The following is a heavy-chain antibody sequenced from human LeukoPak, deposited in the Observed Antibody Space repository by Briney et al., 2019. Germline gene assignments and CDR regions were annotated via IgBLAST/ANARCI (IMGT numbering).Heavy chain of an antibody. V-gene: IGHV4-39*07. Sequence: SETLSLTCTVSGGSISSSSYYWGWIRQPPGKGLEWIGSIYYSGSTYYNPSLKSRVTISVDTSKNRFSLKLSSVTAADTAVYYCARAHDIVLMVYTYTWFDPWGQGTLVTVSS. D-gene: IGHD2-8*01. CDR2: IYYSGST. CDR1: GGSISSSSYY. J-gene: IGHJ5*02. CDR3: ARAHDIVLMVYTYTWFDP.